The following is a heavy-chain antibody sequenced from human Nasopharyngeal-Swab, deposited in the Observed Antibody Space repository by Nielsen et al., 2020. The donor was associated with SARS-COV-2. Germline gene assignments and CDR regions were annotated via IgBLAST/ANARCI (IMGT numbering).Heavy chain of an antibody. V-gene: IGHV5-51*01. D-gene: IGHD6-13*01. CDR2: IYPGDSET. J-gene: IGHJ6*02. Sequence: KVSCKASGYSFAAYWIGWVRQQPGKGLEWMGIIYPGDSETRYSPSFQGHVTISADMSTSTAYLQWSSLQASDTGIYYCVRDSSSLYSYFYGRDVWGQGTTVTVSS. CDR1: GYSFAAYW. CDR3: VRDSSSLYSYFYGRDV.